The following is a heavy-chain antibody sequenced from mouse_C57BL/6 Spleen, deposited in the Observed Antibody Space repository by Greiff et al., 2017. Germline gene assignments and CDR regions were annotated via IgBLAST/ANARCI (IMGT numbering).Heavy chain of an antibody. J-gene: IGHJ2*01. CDR3: ARKSIEGYFDY. CDR1: GFSLTSYG. Sequence: VKLMESGPGLVQPSQSLSITCTVSGFSLTSYGVHWVRQSPGKGLEWLGVIWSGGSTDYNAAFISRLSISKDNSKSQVFFKMNSLQADDTAIYYCARKSIEGYFDYWGQGTTLTVSS. V-gene: IGHV2-2*01. CDR2: IWSGGST. D-gene: IGHD2-12*01.